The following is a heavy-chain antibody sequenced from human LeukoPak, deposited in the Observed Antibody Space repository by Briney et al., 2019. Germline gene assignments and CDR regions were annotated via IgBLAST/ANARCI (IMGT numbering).Heavy chain of an antibody. J-gene: IGHJ4*02. CDR2: ITPIFDTA. CDR3: ARGPYYDSSGYLPFDY. Sequence: SVTVSCKAAGGTFSSYGITWVRQAPGQGLEWMGGITPIFDTANYAQKFQGRVTITADESTSTAYMELSSLRSEDTAVYYCARGPYYDSSGYLPFDYWGQGTLVTVSS. V-gene: IGHV1-69*13. D-gene: IGHD3-22*01. CDR1: GGTFSSYG.